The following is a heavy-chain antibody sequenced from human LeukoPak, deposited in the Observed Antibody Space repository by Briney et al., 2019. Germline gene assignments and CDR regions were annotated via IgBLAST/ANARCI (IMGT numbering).Heavy chain of an antibody. Sequence: PSETLSLTCTVSGGSISGSSYYWGWIRQPPGKGLEWIGSIYYSGSTYYNPSLKSRVTISVDTSKNQFSLKLSSVTAADTAVYYCARRSSGWYFDYWGQGTLVTVSS. CDR2: IYYSGST. D-gene: IGHD6-19*01. CDR3: ARRSSGWYFDY. CDR1: GGSISGSSYY. V-gene: IGHV4-39*01. J-gene: IGHJ4*02.